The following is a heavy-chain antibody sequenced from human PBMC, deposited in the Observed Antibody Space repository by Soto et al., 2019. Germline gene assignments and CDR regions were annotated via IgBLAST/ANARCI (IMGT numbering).Heavy chain of an antibody. CDR3: ARGDSSSAWTTNVYFDY. J-gene: IGHJ4*02. CDR1: GFTFSSYG. V-gene: IGHV3-33*01. D-gene: IGHD6-6*01. CDR2: IWYDGSNK. Sequence: QVQLVESGGGVVQPGRSLRLSCAASGFTFSSYGMHWVRQAPGKGLEWVAVIWYDGSNKYYADSVKGRFTISRDNSKNTLYLQMNSLRAEYTAVYYCARGDSSSAWTTNVYFDYWGQGTLVTVSS.